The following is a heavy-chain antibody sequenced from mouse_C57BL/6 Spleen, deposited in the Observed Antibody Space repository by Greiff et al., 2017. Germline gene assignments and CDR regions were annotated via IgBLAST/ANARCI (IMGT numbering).Heavy chain of an antibody. J-gene: IGHJ4*01. CDR1: GYTFTSYW. CDR2: IDPSDSET. CDR3: ASTGGRGEVYYYAMDY. D-gene: IGHD3-3*01. Sequence: QVQLQQPGAELVRPGSSVKLSCKASGYTFTSYWMHWVKQRPIQGLEWIGNIDPSDSETHYNQKFQDKATLTVDKSSSTAYMQLSSLTSEESAVYYCASTGGRGEVYYYAMDYWGPGTSVTVSS. V-gene: IGHV1-52*01.